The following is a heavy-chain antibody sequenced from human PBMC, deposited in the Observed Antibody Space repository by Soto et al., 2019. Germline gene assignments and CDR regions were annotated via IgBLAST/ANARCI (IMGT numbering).Heavy chain of an antibody. V-gene: IGHV3-7*01. CDR3: ARIASAGRGWDV. J-gene: IGHJ6*02. Sequence: EVQLVESGGGLVQPGGSLRLSCAASGFTFSSYWMSWVRQAPVKGLEWVGNIKQDGSEKNYVDFVKGRFTISRDNAKNSLYLQMNSLRAEDTAVSSCARIASAGRGWDVCGQGTTVVVSS. D-gene: IGHD6-13*01. CDR2: IKQDGSEK. CDR1: GFTFSSYW.